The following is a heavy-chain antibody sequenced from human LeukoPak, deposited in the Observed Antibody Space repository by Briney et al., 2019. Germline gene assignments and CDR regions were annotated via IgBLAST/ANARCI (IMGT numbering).Heavy chain of an antibody. CDR2: ISYDGSNK. Sequence: GRSLRLSCAASGFTFSSYGMHWVRQAPGKGLEWVAVISYDGSNKYYADSVKGRFTISRDNSKNTLYLQMNSLRAEDTAVYYCARDTRYYYDSRDPIWGQGTMVTVSS. CDR3: ARDTRYYYDSRDPI. J-gene: IGHJ3*02. V-gene: IGHV3-30*03. D-gene: IGHD3-22*01. CDR1: GFTFSSYG.